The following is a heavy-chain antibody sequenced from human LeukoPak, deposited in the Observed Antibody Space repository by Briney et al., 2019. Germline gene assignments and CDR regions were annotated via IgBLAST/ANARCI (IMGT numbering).Heavy chain of an antibody. CDR2: ISAYNGNT. J-gene: IGHJ6*02. CDR3: ARVASSSWLLYYYYGMDV. V-gene: IGHV1-18*04. CDR1: GYSFTGYY. D-gene: IGHD6-13*01. Sequence: ASVKVSCKASGYSFTGYYMHWVRQAPGQGLEWMGWISAYNGNTNYAQKLQGRVTMTTDTSTSTAYMELRSLRSDDTAVYYCARVASSSWLLYYYYGMDVWGQGTTVTVSS.